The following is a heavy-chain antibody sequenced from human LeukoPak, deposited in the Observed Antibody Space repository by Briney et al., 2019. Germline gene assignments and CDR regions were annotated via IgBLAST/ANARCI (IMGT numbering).Heavy chain of an antibody. CDR3: VHGDGAN. V-gene: IGHV3-69-1*01. D-gene: IGHD2-21*02. J-gene: IGHJ4*02. Sequence: PGGSLRLSCAASGFIVSSIYMVWVRQAPGKGLEWVSYISTSGTIYYTDSVKGRFLISRDNAKNSLSLQMNSLRAEDTAVYFCVHGDGANWGQGTLVTVSS. CDR2: ISTSGTI. CDR1: GFIVSSIY.